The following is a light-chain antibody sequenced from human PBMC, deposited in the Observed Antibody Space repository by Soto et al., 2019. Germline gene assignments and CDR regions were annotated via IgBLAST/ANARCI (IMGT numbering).Light chain of an antibody. Sequence: EIVLTQSPVTLSLSPGERATLSCRASQSINNYLAWYQQKPGQPPRLLIYDASNRATAIPVRFSGSGSGTDFTLTFSSREPEDSAVYYCQYRGIWPPGATFGGGTKVEIQ. CDR3: QYRGIWPPGAT. J-gene: IGKJ4*01. CDR1: QSINNY. CDR2: DAS. V-gene: IGKV3-11*01.